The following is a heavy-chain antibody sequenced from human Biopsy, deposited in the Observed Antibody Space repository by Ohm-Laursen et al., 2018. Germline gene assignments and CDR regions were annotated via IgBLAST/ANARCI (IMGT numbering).Heavy chain of an antibody. D-gene: IGHD1-26*01. CDR2: IYYTGST. V-gene: IGHV4-59*08. CDR1: GGSISSYY. CDR3: ARHAPSYSGSYWRYFDL. J-gene: IGHJ2*01. Sequence: TLSLTCTVSGGSISSYYWSWIRQPPGKGLEWIGYIYYTGSTNSNPSLKSRVTISVDTSMNPLSLRLTSVTAADTAVYYCARHAPSYSGSYWRYFDLWGRGTLVTVSS.